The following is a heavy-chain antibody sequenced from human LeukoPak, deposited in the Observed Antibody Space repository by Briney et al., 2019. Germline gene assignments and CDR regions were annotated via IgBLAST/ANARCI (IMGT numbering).Heavy chain of an antibody. Sequence: PGRSLRLSCAASGFTFSSYAMSWVRQAPGKGLEWVSGISGRGGSTYHADSVKGRFTISRDNSKNTLYLQMNSLRAEDAALYYCAKGYYYDSSGYNPIFFDYWGQGALVTVSS. CDR3: AKGYYYDSSGYNPIFFDY. V-gene: IGHV3-23*01. CDR2: ISGRGGST. CDR1: GFTFSSYA. D-gene: IGHD3-22*01. J-gene: IGHJ4*02.